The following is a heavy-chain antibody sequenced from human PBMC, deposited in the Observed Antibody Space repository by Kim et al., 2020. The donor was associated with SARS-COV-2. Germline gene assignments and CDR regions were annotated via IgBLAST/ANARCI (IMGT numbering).Heavy chain of an antibody. J-gene: IGHJ4*02. D-gene: IGHD4-4*01. CDR2: I. Sequence: INYADSERGRFTNSRDNDKNSLFLQMNSLRAEDTAVYYCARGPNYSPFDYWGQGTLVTVSS. CDR3: ARGPNYSPFDY. V-gene: IGHV3-48*03.